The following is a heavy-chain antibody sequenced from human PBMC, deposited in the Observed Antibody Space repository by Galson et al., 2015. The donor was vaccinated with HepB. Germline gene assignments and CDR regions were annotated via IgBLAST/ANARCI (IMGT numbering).Heavy chain of an antibody. D-gene: IGHD6-19*01. Sequence: SVKVSCKASGYTFTSYAMNWVRQAPGQGLEWMGWINTNTGNPTYAQGFTGRFVFSLDTSVSTAYLQISSLKAEDTAVYYCARDPRGQQWLVVGDAFDIWGQWTMVTVSS. J-gene: IGHJ3*02. CDR2: INTNTGNP. CDR3: ARDPRGQQWLVVGDAFDI. CDR1: GYTFTSYA. V-gene: IGHV7-4-1*02.